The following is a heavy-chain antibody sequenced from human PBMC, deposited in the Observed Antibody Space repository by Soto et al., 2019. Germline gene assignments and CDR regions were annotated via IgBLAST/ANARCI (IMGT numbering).Heavy chain of an antibody. CDR3: ARGRYGDC. D-gene: IGHD1-1*01. J-gene: IGHJ4*02. CDR2: ISAHNGNT. V-gene: IGHV1-18*01. Sequence: QVHLVQSGAEVKKPGASVKVSCKGSGYAFTTYGITWVRQAPGQGLEWMGWISAHNGNTNYAQKLQGRVTVTRDTSTSTAYRELRSLRSDDTAVYYCARGRYGDCWGQGALVTVSS. CDR1: GYAFTTYG.